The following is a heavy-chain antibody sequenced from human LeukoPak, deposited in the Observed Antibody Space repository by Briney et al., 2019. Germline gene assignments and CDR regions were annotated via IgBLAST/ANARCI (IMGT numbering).Heavy chain of an antibody. CDR1: GGSISSYY. V-gene: IGHV4-59*01. CDR3: ARARKVGAIPFDY. J-gene: IGHJ4*02. Sequence: SETLSLTCTVSGGSISSYYWSWIRQPPGKGLEWIGYIYYSGSTNYNPSLKSRVTISVDTSKNQFSLKLSSVTAADTAVYYCARARKVGAIPFDYWGQGTLVTVSS. CDR2: IYYSGST. D-gene: IGHD1-26*01.